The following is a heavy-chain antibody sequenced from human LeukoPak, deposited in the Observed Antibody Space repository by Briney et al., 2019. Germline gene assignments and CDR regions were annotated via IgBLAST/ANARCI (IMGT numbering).Heavy chain of an antibody. V-gene: IGHV3-23*01. J-gene: IGHJ6*02. CDR1: GFTFSSYA. CDR2: ISGSGGST. Sequence: PGGSLRLSCAASGFTFSSYAMSWVRQAPGKGLEWVSAISGSGGSTYYADSVKGRFTISRDNSKNTLYLQMNSLRAEDTAVYYCAKVDKQPLGPGPEYYYYGMDVWGQGTTVTVSS. D-gene: IGHD6-13*01. CDR3: AKVDKQPLGPGPEYYYYGMDV.